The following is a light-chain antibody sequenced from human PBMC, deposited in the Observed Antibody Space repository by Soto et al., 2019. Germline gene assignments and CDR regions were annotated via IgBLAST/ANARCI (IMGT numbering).Light chain of an antibody. CDR2: RNN. CDR3: AARDDSLSGPV. J-gene: IGLJ7*01. CDR1: SSNIGSNH. V-gene: IGLV1-47*01. Sequence: QSVLTQPPSASGNPGQRVTISCSGSSSNIGSNHVYWYQQLPGTAPKLLIYRNNQRPSGVPDRFSGSKSGTAASLAISGLRSEDEADYYCAARDDSLSGPVFGGGTQLTVL.